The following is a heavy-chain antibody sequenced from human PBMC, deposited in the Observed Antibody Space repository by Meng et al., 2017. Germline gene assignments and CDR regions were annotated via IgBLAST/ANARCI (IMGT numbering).Heavy chain of an antibody. Sequence: SETLSLTCTVSGGSTSSNYWNWIRQPPGKGLEWIGYIYHSGSTSYNPSLKSRVTISVDTSKNQFSLKLSSVTAADTATYYCAREGVRGSGSYWDYWGQGTRVTVSS. CDR1: GGSTSSNY. CDR2: IYHSGST. J-gene: IGHJ4*02. D-gene: IGHD3-10*01. V-gene: IGHV4-59*01. CDR3: AREGVRGSGSYWDY.